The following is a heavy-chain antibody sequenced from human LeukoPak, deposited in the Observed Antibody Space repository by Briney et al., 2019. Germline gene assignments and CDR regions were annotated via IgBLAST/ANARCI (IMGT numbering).Heavy chain of an antibody. J-gene: IGHJ4*02. Sequence: ASVKVSCKASGYTFTSQYIHWVRQAPGQGLEWMGIINPSGGSTSYAQKFQGRVTMTRDTSTSTVYMELTSLRAEDTAVYYCASTTVTTFDYWGQGTPVTVSS. CDR2: INPSGGST. CDR1: GYTFTSQY. D-gene: IGHD4-17*01. V-gene: IGHV1-46*01. CDR3: ASTTVTTFDY.